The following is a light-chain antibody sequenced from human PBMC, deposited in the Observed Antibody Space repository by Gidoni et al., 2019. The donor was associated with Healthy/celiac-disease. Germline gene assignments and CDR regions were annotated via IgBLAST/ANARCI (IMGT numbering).Light chain of an antibody. Sequence: EILMTPSPPTLSVSPGERATLSCRASQSVSSNLAWYQQKPGQAPRLLIYGASTRATGIPARFSGSGSGTEFTITISSLQSEDFAVYYCQQYNNWPPLTFGGGTKVEIK. CDR2: GAS. CDR1: QSVSSN. J-gene: IGKJ4*01. CDR3: QQYNNWPPLT. V-gene: IGKV3-15*01.